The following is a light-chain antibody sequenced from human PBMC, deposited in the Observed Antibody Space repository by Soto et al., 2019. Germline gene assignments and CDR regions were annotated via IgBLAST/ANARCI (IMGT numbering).Light chain of an antibody. Sequence: DIQMTQTPSSLSASVGDRITITCRASQDISNYLAWYQQKPGKAPXXLIYSASTLQSGVPSRFSGSASGTYSPPTISSLQPEYAASYFCQKYNSALTFGQGTRLDIK. V-gene: IGKV1-27*01. CDR2: SAS. J-gene: IGKJ5*01. CDR3: QKYNSALT. CDR1: QDISNY.